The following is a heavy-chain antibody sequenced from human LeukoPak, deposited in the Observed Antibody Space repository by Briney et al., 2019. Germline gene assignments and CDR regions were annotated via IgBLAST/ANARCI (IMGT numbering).Heavy chain of an antibody. Sequence: PGGSLRLSCAASGFTFSTYWVHWVRQAPGKGLMWVSRINSDGSYTYYADSVKGRFTISRDNAKNTLYLQMNSLRAEDTAVYYCAREGPRGNSQFDYWGQGTLVTVSS. CDR3: AREGPRGNSQFDY. CDR2: INSDGSYT. D-gene: IGHD2/OR15-2a*01. CDR1: GFTFSTYW. V-gene: IGHV3-74*01. J-gene: IGHJ4*02.